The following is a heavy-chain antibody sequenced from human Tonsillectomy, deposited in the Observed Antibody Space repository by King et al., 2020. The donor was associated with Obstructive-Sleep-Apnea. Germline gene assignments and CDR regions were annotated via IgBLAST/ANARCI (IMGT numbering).Heavy chain of an antibody. D-gene: IGHD1-26*01. CDR2: IYYSGST. CDR1: GGSLSSYY. CDR3: ARQGYSGYLSFDY. V-gene: IGHV4-59*08. Sequence: QLQESGPGLVKPSETLSLTCTVSGGSLSSYYWSWIRQPPGKGLEWIGYIYYSGSTNYNPSLKSRVTISGDTSKNQFSLKLSSVTAADTAVYYCARQGYSGYLSFDYWGQGTLVTVSS. J-gene: IGHJ4*02.